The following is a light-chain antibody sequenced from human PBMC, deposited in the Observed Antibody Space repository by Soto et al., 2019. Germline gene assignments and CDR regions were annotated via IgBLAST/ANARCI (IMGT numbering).Light chain of an antibody. CDR2: GAS. CDR1: QTVSNNF. J-gene: IGKJ4*01. Sequence: IVLTQSPGTLSLSPGERATLSCRASQTVSNNFLAWYQEKPGRGPRLLIYGASTRATGIPDRFSGSGSGTEFILTISSLQSEDLAVYYCQQYNKWPLTFGGGTKVDIK. V-gene: IGKV3D-15*01. CDR3: QQYNKWPLT.